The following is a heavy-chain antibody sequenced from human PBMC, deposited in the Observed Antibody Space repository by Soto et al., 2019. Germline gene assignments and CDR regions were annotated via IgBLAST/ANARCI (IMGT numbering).Heavy chain of an antibody. CDR3: ARGGYLVDY. V-gene: IGHV4-59*01. Sequence: WETLSLTCTVSGGSISSYYWSWIRQPPGKGLERIGYIYYSGSTNYNPSLKSRVTISVDTSKNQFSLKLSSVTAADTAVYYCARGGYLVDYWGQGTLVTVSS. J-gene: IGHJ4*02. D-gene: IGHD6-13*01. CDR2: IYYSGST. CDR1: GGSISSYY.